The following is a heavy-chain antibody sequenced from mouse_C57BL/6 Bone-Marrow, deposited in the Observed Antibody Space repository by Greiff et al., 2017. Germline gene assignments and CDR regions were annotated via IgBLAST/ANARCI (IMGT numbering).Heavy chain of an antibody. CDR3: ARYRAERVAY. D-gene: IGHD3-3*01. CDR2: IRNKANGYTT. CDR1: GFTFTDYY. V-gene: IGHV7-3*01. J-gene: IGHJ3*01. Sequence: EVHLVESGGGLVQPGGSLSLSCAASGFTFTDYYMSWVRQPPGKALEWLGFIRNKANGYTTEYSASVKGRFTISRDTSTSILYLQMNALRAEDSATYYCARYRAERVAYWGQGTLVTVSA.